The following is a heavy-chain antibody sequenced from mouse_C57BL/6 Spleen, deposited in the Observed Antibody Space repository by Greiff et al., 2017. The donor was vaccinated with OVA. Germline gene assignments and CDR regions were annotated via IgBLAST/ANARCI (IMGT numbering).Heavy chain of an antibody. V-gene: IGHV1-82*01. CDR1: GYAFSSSW. D-gene: IGHD1-1*01. Sequence: VQLQQSGPELVKPGASVKISCKASGYAFSSSWMNWVKQRPGKGLEWIGRIYPGDGDTNYNGKFKGKATLTADKSSSTAYMQLSSLTSEDSAVYFCAIITTVPYAMDYWGQGTSVTVSS. J-gene: IGHJ4*01. CDR2: IYPGDGDT. CDR3: AIITTVPYAMDY.